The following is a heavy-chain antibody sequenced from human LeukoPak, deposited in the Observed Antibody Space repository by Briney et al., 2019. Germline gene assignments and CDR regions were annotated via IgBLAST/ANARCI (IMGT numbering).Heavy chain of an antibody. J-gene: IGHJ4*02. CDR3: ARLMGYGGNWGFDY. CDR1: GFTVSSNE. Sequence: GGSLRLSCAASGFTVSSNEMSWVRQAPGKGLEWVPSISGGSTYYADSRKGRFTISRDNSKNTLHLQMNSLRAEDTAVYYCARLMGYGGNWGFDYWGQGTLVTVSS. V-gene: IGHV3-38-3*01. D-gene: IGHD4-23*01. CDR2: ISGGST.